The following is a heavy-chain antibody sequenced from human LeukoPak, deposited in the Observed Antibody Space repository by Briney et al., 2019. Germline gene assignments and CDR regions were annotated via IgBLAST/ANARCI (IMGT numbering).Heavy chain of an antibody. D-gene: IGHD3-22*01. Sequence: GESLKISGKGSGYSFTSYWIGWVRQMPGKGLEWMGIIYPGDSDTRYSPSFQGQVTISADKSISTAYLQWSSRKASDTAMYYCARAYYYDSSGYGHFDYWGQGTLVTVSS. CDR3: ARAYYYDSSGYGHFDY. CDR1: GYSFTSYW. J-gene: IGHJ4*02. CDR2: IYPGDSDT. V-gene: IGHV5-51*01.